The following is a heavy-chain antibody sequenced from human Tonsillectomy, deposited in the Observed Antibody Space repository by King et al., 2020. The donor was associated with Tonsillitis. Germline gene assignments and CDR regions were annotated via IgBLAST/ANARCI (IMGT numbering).Heavy chain of an antibody. CDR3: VGASNTGWEYYAPYFQH. V-gene: IGHV3-30*04. CDR2: ISSDGNNK. CDR1: GFTFGNYG. J-gene: IGHJ1*01. D-gene: IGHD2/OR15-2a*01. Sequence: VQLVESGGGVVQPGRSLRLSCSASGFTFGNYGFHWVRQAPGQGLEWVASISSDGNNKYYADSVKGRFTMSRDNSKSTLYVQMISLRVGDTAVYFCVGASNTGWEYYAPYFQHWGQGTLVTVSS.